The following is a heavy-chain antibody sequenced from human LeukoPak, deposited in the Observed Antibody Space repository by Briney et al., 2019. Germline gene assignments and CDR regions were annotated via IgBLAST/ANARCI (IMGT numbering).Heavy chain of an antibody. CDR3: ARLASGSYGPLTPFDY. J-gene: IGHJ4*02. CDR1: GGSISSYY. V-gene: IGHV4-59*08. Sequence: SETLSLTCTVSGGSISSYYWSWIRRPPGKGLEWIGYIYYSGSTNYNPSLKSRVTISVDTSKNQFSLKLSSVTAADTAVYYSARLASGSYGPLTPFDYWGQGTLVTVSS. CDR2: IYYSGST. D-gene: IGHD1-26*01.